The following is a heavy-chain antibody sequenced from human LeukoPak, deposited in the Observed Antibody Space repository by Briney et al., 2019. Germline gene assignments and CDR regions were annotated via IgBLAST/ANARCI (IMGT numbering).Heavy chain of an antibody. CDR2: IRSKANSCAT. J-gene: IGHJ4*02. CDR1: GFTFSGSA. CDR3: AKGQYGDYDY. V-gene: IGHV3-73*01. D-gene: IGHD4-17*01. Sequence: GGSLRLSCAASGFTFSGSAMHWVRQASGKGLEWVGRIRSKANSCATAYAASVKGRFTISRDDSKNTAYLQMNTLRAEDTAVYYCAKGQYGDYDYWGQGALVTVSS.